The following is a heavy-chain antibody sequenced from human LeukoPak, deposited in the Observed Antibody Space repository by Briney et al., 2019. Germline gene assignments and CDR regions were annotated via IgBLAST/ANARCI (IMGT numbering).Heavy chain of an antibody. Sequence: ASVKVSCKASGYTFTSYGISWVRQAPGQGLEWMGWISAYNGNTNYAQKLQGRVTMTTDTSTSTVYMELRSLRSDDTAVYYCARTAGDYDFWSGYLYFDYWGQGTLVTVSS. CDR2: ISAYNGNT. D-gene: IGHD3-3*01. CDR1: GYTFTSYG. CDR3: ARTAGDYDFWSGYLYFDY. V-gene: IGHV1-18*01. J-gene: IGHJ4*02.